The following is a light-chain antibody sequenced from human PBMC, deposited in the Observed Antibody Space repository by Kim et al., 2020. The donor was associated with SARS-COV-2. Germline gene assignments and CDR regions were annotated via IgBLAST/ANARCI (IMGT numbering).Light chain of an antibody. J-gene: IGKJ2*01. CDR1: QSVGSSL. CDR2: EAF. CDR3: QQYGSTPYT. Sequence: EIVLTQSPGTLSLSPGERATLSCRASQSVGSSLIAWYQQKPGQAPRLLIYEAFKRVAGIPDRFSGSGSGTDFTLTISRPEPEDFAMYYCQQYGSTPYTFGQGTKLEIK. V-gene: IGKV3-20*01.